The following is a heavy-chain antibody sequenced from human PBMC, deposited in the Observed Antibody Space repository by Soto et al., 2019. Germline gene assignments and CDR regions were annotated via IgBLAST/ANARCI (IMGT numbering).Heavy chain of an antibody. CDR2: IYYSGST. Sequence: QLQLQESGPGLVKPSETLSLTCTVSGGSISSSSYYWGWIRQPPGKGLEWIGSIYYSGSTYYNPPLKSGVTTSXXTXKXXFALRLSSVTAADTAVYYCARGRGRDVSLTHWFDPWGQGTLVTVSS. CDR1: GGSISSSSYY. D-gene: IGHD3-9*01. J-gene: IGHJ5*02. CDR3: ARGRGRDVSLTHWFDP. V-gene: IGHV4-39*01.